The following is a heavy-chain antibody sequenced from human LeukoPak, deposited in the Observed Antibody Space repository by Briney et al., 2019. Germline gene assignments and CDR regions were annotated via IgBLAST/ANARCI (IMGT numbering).Heavy chain of an antibody. CDR1: GGSISSSSYY. D-gene: IGHD6-19*01. Sequence: PSETLSLTCTVSGGSISSSSYYWGWIRQPPGKGLEWIGSIYYSGSTYYNPSLKSRLTISVDTSKNQFSLKLSSVTAADTAVYYCARSALLCTSAWYYFDYWGQGTLVTVSS. J-gene: IGHJ4*02. CDR3: ARSALLCTSAWYYFDY. V-gene: IGHV4-39*01. CDR2: IYYSGST.